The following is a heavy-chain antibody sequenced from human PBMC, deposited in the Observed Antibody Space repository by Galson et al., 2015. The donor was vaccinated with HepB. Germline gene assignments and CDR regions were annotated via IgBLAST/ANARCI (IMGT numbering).Heavy chain of an antibody. V-gene: IGHV3-30*18. CDR1: GFTFSSYG. CDR3: AKDDVDTAQYFQH. J-gene: IGHJ1*01. CDR2: ISYDGSNK. D-gene: IGHD5-18*01. Sequence: SLRLSCAASGFTFSSYGMHWVRQAPGKGLEWVAVISYDGSNKYYADSVMGRFTISRDNSKNTLYLQMNSLRAEDTAVYYCAKDDVDTAQYFQHWGQGTLVTVSS.